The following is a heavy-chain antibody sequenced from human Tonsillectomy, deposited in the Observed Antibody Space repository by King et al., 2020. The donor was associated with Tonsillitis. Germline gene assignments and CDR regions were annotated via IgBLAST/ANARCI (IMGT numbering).Heavy chain of an antibody. V-gene: IGHV1-69*09. D-gene: IGHD3-22*01. CDR3: ARDQYYYESSGYYSGGGNWFDP. CDR2: IIPILGIA. Sequence: QLVQSGAEVKKPGSSVKVSCKASGGTFSSYAISWVRQAPGQGLEWMGRIIPILGIANYAQKFQGRVTITADKSTSTAYMELSSLRSEDTAVYYCARDQYYYESSGYYSGGGNWFDPWGQGTLVTVSS. CDR1: GGTFSSYA. J-gene: IGHJ5*02.